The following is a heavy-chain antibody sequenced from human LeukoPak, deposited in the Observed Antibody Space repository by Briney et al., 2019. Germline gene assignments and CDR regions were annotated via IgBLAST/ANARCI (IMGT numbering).Heavy chain of an antibody. V-gene: IGHV3-30-3*02. J-gene: IGHJ4*02. CDR1: GFTFSSYA. CDR3: AKFYDPYHFDY. CDR2: ISYDGSNK. D-gene: IGHD2/OR15-2a*01. Sequence: GGSLRLSCAASGFTFSSYAMHWVRQAPGKGLEWVAVISYDGSNKYYADSVKGRFTISRDNSRNTLYLQMNSLRAEDTAVYYCAKFYDPYHFDYWGQGTPVTVSS.